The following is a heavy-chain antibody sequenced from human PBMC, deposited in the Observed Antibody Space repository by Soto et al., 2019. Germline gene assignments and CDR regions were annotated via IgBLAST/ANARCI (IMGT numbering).Heavy chain of an antibody. CDR3: ATADGLGVVTPFFEY. Sequence: QLQLQESGPGLVKPSETLSLTCTVSGGSISSRSHYWGWIRQSPGKHREWIGSSYYRGSTHYNPSLKTRVTISVDTSKNQASLKVYSVTAADTAVYYCATADGLGVVTPFFEYWGQGILVTVSS. J-gene: IGHJ4*02. CDR1: GGSISSRSHY. V-gene: IGHV4-39*01. CDR2: SYYRGST. D-gene: IGHD3-3*01.